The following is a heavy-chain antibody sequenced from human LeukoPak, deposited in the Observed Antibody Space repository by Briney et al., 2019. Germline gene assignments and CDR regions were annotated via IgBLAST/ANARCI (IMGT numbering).Heavy chain of an antibody. J-gene: IGHJ4*02. CDR1: EFAFSNYN. Sequence: GGSLRLSCAASEFAFSNYNMNWVRQAPGKGLEWVSYISTGSSTTYYADSVKGRFAISRDNVENSLYLQMNSLRDEDTAVYYCARVAAGYSVNYFDYWGQGTLVTVSS. D-gene: IGHD4-23*01. V-gene: IGHV3-48*02. CDR3: ARVAAGYSVNYFDY. CDR2: ISTGSSTT.